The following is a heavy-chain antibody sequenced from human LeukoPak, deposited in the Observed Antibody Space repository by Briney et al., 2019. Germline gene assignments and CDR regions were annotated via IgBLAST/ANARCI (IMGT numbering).Heavy chain of an antibody. V-gene: IGHV1-2*02. CDR2: IDPDSDNI. J-gene: IGHJ4*02. CDR1: GYTFTGCF. CDR3: ARSTYNYGYVYFDH. D-gene: IGHD5-18*01. Sequence: ASVKVSCKASGYTFTGCFIHYVRQAPGQGLEWMGWIDPDSDNIRYSETFKDRVTMTRDTSTNTAYMELSWLRSDDTAVYYCARSTYNYGYVYFDHWGQGTLVIVSS.